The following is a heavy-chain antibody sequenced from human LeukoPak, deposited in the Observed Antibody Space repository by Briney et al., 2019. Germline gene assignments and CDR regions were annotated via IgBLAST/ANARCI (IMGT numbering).Heavy chain of an antibody. CDR3: ASRSGRNYYGMDV. D-gene: IGHD3-10*01. J-gene: IGHJ6*02. V-gene: IGHV4-59*01. Sequence: SWETLSLTCTVSGGSISSYYWNWIRQPPGKALEWLGYAYYSGSTNYNPSLKTRLTISVDTSKAQFSLTLSSVTAADTAIYYCASRSGRNYYGMDVWGQGTTLIVSS. CDR2: AYYSGST. CDR1: GGSISSYY.